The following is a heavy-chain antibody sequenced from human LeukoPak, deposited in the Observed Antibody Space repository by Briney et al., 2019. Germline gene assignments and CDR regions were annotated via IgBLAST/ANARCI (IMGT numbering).Heavy chain of an antibody. D-gene: IGHD3-16*01. J-gene: IGHJ6*02. CDR1: GGSISSYY. Sequence: PSETLSLTCTVSGGSISSYYWSWIRQPPGKGLEWIGYLYYSGSTNYNPSLKSRVTISVDTSKNQFSLKLSSVTAADTAVYYCARGGLPRDYYYYGMDVWGQGTTVTVSS. CDR3: ARGGLPRDYYYYGMDV. CDR2: LYYSGST. V-gene: IGHV4-59*01.